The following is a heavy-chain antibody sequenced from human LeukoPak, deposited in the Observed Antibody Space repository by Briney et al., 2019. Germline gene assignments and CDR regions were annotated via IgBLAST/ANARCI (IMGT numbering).Heavy chain of an antibody. J-gene: IGHJ4*02. D-gene: IGHD3-3*01. Sequence: GGSLRLSCAASGFTFSNYAMSWVRQAPGKGLEWVSSITGSGGSTYYADSVKGRFTISRDNSKNTLYLQMSSLRAEDMAVYYCAKDKGDFWSGHDYWGQGTLVTVSS. CDR3: AKDKGDFWSGHDY. CDR2: ITGSGGST. V-gene: IGHV3-23*01. CDR1: GFTFSNYA.